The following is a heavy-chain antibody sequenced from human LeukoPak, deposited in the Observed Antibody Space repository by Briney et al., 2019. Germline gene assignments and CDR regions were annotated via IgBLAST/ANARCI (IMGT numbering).Heavy chain of an antibody. D-gene: IGHD3-22*01. CDR3: ARSYYFDSSAYYLFDY. Sequence: ASVKVSCKASGYTFTGYYLHWVRQAPGQGLEWMGWINTNTGNPTYAQGFTGRFVFSLDTSVSTAYLQISSLKAEDTAVYYCARSYYFDSSAYYLFDYWGQGTLVTVPS. CDR1: GYTFTGYY. CDR2: INTNTGNP. J-gene: IGHJ4*02. V-gene: IGHV7-4-1*02.